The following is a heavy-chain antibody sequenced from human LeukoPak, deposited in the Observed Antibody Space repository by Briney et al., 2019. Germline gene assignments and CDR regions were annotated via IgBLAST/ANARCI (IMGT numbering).Heavy chain of an antibody. J-gene: IGHJ4*02. D-gene: IGHD5-12*01. V-gene: IGHV4-34*01. CDR1: GVSFSGYY. Sequence: SETLSLTCAVYGVSFSGYYWSWIRQPPGKGLEWIGEINHSGSTNYNPSPKSRVTISVDTSKNQFSLKLSSVTAADTAVYYCARTSEWLRFYWGLQTRLGHFDYWGQGTLVTVSS. CDR3: ARTSEWLRFYWGLQTRLGHFDY. CDR2: INHSGST.